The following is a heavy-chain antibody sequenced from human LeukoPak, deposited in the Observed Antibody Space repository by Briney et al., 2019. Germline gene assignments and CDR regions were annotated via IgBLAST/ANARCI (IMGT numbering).Heavy chain of an antibody. Sequence: GESLKISWKGSGYRFTTFWIDWVRQMPGKGLEWIGIIYPGDSDTTYSPAFQGQFTISDDKSISTPYLQLSSLKASDTAIYYCARHRSGRRYDAFGNWGQGTMVTVSS. CDR1: GYRFTTFW. D-gene: IGHD3-3*01. J-gene: IGHJ3*02. CDR3: ARHRSGRRYDAFGN. V-gene: IGHV5-51*01. CDR2: IYPGDSDT.